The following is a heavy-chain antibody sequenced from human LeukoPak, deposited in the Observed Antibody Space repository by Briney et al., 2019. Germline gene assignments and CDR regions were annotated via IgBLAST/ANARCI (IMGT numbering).Heavy chain of an antibody. D-gene: IGHD3-22*01. J-gene: IGHJ4*02. CDR2: INAGSGNT. V-gene: IGHV1-3*01. Sequence: ASVKVSCKASGYTFTSYAMHWVRQAPGQRLEWMGWINAGSGNTKYSQKFQGRVTITRDTSASTAYMELSSLRSEDTAVYYCARDMYDSSGYYYLFDYWGQGTLVTVSS. CDR3: ARDMYDSSGYYYLFDY. CDR1: GYTFTSYA.